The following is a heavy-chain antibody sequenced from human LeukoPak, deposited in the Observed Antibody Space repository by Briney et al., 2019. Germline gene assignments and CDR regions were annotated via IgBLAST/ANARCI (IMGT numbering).Heavy chain of an antibody. Sequence: GGSLRLSCAASGFTFSSYAMSWVRQAPGKGLEWVSAISGSGGSTYYADSVKGRFTISRDNSKNTLYLQMNSLGAEDTAVYYCAKDSYSGYDSEYFQHWGQGTLVTVSS. J-gene: IGHJ1*01. CDR2: ISGSGGST. D-gene: IGHD5-12*01. V-gene: IGHV3-23*01. CDR3: AKDSYSGYDSEYFQH. CDR1: GFTFSSYA.